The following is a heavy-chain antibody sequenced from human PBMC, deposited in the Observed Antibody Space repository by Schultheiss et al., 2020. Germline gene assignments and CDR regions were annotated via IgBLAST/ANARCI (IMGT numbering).Heavy chain of an antibody. V-gene: IGHV3-15*07. CDR3: TTFDY. J-gene: IGHJ4*02. CDR1: GFTFSSYA. Sequence: GESLKISCSASGFTFSSYAMHWVRQAPGKGLEWVGRIKSKTDGGTTDYAAPVKGRFTISRDDSKNTLYLQMNSLKTEDTAVYYCTTFDYWGQGTLVTVSS. CDR2: IKSKTDGGTT.